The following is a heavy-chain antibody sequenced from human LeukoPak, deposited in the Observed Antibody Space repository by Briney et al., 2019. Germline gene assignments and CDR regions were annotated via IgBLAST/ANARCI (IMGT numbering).Heavy chain of an antibody. J-gene: IGHJ1*01. V-gene: IGHV4-31*03. D-gene: IGHD3-9*01. Sequence: PSETLSLTCTVSGGSISSGANYWSWIRQRPGRGLEWIGYLYSSGHTYYNPSLKSRAFLSADTAKSQLLLKLTSVTAAETAVYYCARAPSVDWYYFQLWGQGTLVTVSS. CDR2: LYSSGHT. CDR1: GGSISSGANY. CDR3: ARAPSVDWYYFQL.